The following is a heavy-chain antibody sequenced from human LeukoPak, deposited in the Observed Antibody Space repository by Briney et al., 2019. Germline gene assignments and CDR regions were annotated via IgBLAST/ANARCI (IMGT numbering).Heavy chain of an antibody. CDR1: GFSLSTSGVG. Sequence: SGPTLVNPTQTLTLTCTFSGFSLSTSGVGVGWIRQPPGKALEWLALIYWDDDKRYSPSPKSRLTITKDTSKNQVVLTMTNMDPVDTATYYCAHSGASGGSWVNWFDPWGQGTLVTVSS. J-gene: IGHJ5*02. CDR2: IYWDDDK. D-gene: IGHD2-15*01. CDR3: AHSGASGGSWVNWFDP. V-gene: IGHV2-5*02.